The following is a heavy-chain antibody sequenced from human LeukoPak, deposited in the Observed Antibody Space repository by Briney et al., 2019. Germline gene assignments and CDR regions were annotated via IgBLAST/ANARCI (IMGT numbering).Heavy chain of an antibody. CDR3: AREGGFHSPAGI. J-gene: IGHJ3*02. D-gene: IGHD1-26*01. CDR1: RGSISSGDYY. CDR2: IYFSEST. V-gene: IGHV4-30-4*01. Sequence: PSETLSLTCTVSRGSISSGDYYWSWIRQPPGKGLEWIGYIYFSESTYYNPSLKSRVTISVDMSNNQFSLEVSSVTAADTAVYYCAREGGFHSPAGIWGQETMVTVSS.